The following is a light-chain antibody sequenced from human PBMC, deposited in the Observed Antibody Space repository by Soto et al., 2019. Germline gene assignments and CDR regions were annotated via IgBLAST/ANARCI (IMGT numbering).Light chain of an antibody. CDR2: AAS. J-gene: IGKJ2*01. Sequence: AIQMTQSPPSLPASVGDTVSITCRASQDIKNDLGWYQQKSGKAPKLLISAASTLQSGIPPRFRGYGFGTDFTLTISSLQTADFATYYCLQDRYYPYTFGQGTKLETK. CDR1: QDIKND. V-gene: IGKV1-6*01. CDR3: LQDRYYPYT.